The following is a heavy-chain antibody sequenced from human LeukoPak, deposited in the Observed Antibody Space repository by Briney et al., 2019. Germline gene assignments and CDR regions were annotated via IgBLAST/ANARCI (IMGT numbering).Heavy chain of an antibody. D-gene: IGHD6-13*01. CDR1: GYTFTSYG. CDR3: ARDLAIAAGVDAFDI. V-gene: IGHV1-18*01. CDR2: ISAYNGDT. Sequence: GASVKVSCKASGYTFTSYGISWVRQAPGQGLEWMGWISAYNGDTNYAQKLQGRVTMTTDTSTSTAYMELRSLRSDDTAVYYCARDLAIAAGVDAFDIWGQGTMVTVSS. J-gene: IGHJ3*02.